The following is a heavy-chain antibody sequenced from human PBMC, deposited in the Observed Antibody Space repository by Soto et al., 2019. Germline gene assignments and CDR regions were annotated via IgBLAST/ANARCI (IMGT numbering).Heavy chain of an antibody. CDR2: INGDGTTT. J-gene: IGHJ4*02. V-gene: IGHV3-74*01. D-gene: IGHD1-26*01. Sequence: PGGSLRLSCAASGFTFSSYWIHWVRQAPGKGLVWVSRINGDGTTTTYADSVKGRFTISRDNAKNTLYLQMNSLRAEDTAVYYCACGYSGSYRIDYWGQGTLVTVSS. CDR3: ACGYSGSYRIDY. CDR1: GFTFSSYW.